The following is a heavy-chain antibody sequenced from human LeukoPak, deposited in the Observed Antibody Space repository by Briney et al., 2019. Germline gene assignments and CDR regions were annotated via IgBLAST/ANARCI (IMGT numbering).Heavy chain of an antibody. V-gene: IGHV1-2*02. Sequence: ASVKVSCKASGYTFTGYYMHWVRQAPGQGLEWMGWINPNSGGTNYAQKFQGRVTMTRDTSISTAYMELSRLRSDDTAVYYCARLSGIAVAGTRGDDYWGQGTLVTVSS. CDR3: ARLSGIAVAGTRGDDY. J-gene: IGHJ4*02. D-gene: IGHD6-19*01. CDR2: INPNSGGT. CDR1: GYTFTGYY.